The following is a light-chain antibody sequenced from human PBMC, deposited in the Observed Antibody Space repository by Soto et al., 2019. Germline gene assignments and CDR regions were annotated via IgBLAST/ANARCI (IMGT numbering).Light chain of an antibody. J-gene: IGKJ2*01. CDR2: SAS. Sequence: AIEMTQSPSSLSASVGDRVTMTCRASQDIRSDLAWYQQKPGKAPKLLIYSASSLQSGVPSRFSGSGSGTDFTLTISSLQPEDFATYYCLQDYNFPYTFGQGTKLEIK. CDR3: LQDYNFPYT. CDR1: QDIRSD. V-gene: IGKV1-6*01.